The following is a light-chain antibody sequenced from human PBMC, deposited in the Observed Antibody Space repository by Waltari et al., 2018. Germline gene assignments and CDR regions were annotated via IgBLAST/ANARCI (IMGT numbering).Light chain of an antibody. Sequence: EIVMTQFPATLSVSPGERATLSCRASQSVSSNLAWYQQKPGQAPRLLIYCASTRATGIPARFSGSGSGTEFTLTISSLQSEDFTVYYCQQYNNWPPWTFGQGTKVEIK. J-gene: IGKJ1*01. CDR2: CAS. CDR1: QSVSSN. V-gene: IGKV3-15*01. CDR3: QQYNNWPPWT.